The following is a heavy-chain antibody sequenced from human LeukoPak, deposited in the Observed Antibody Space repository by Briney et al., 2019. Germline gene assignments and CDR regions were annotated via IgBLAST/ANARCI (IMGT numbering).Heavy chain of an antibody. CDR1: GYTFTTYG. J-gene: IGHJ6*02. V-gene: IGHV1-18*01. Sequence: ASLKVSSKASGYTFTTYGLTWVRQAPGEGLEWRGWGSAHSGDTDYAQRLQGRVTITTDTSPSTAYMELTTLRSDDTAVYYCARVWYDSGNHLYFYYGLDVWGQGTTVTDSS. D-gene: IGHD3-22*01. CDR2: GSAHSGDT. CDR3: ARVWYDSGNHLYFYYGLDV.